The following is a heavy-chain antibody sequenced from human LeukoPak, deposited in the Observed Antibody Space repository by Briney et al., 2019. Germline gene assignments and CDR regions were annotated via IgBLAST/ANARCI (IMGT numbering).Heavy chain of an antibody. V-gene: IGHV1-69*05. D-gene: IGHD6-6*01. CDR3: ARDGLSSIAARGGLNWFDP. J-gene: IGHJ5*02. Sequence: ASVKVSCKASGGTFSSYAISWVRQAPGQGLGWMGGIIPIFGTANYAQKFQGRVTITTDESTSTAYMELSSLRSEDTAVYYCARDGLSSIAARGGLNWFDPWGQGTLVAVSS. CDR2: IIPIFGTA. CDR1: GGTFSSYA.